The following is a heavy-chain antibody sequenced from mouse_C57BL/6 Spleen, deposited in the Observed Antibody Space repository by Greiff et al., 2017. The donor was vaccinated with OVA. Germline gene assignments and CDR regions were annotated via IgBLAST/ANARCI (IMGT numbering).Heavy chain of an antibody. CDR2: IRSKSNNYAT. J-gene: IGHJ3*01. V-gene: IGHV10-1*01. CDR3: VRPHYYGNSWFAY. CDR1: GFSFNTYA. D-gene: IGHD2-1*01. Sequence: EVQGVESGGGLVQPKGSLKLSCAASGFSFNTYAMNWVRQAPGKGLEWVARIRSKSNNYATYYADSVKDRFTISRDDSESMLYLQMNNLKTEDTAMYYCVRPHYYGNSWFAYWGQGTLVTVSA.